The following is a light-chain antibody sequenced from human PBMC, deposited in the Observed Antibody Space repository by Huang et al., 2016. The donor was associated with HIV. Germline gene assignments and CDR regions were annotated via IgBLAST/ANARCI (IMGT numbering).Light chain of an antibody. CDR2: RLS. Sequence: DIVMTQTPLSLPVTPGEPASISCNASQSLLHNDDGNIYLDWYLQKSGQSPQLLLYRLSFRASGVPDRFSANGSNSNFTLNINRVEADDIGVYYCMQRLEFPYTFGQGTKLQIK. CDR1: QSLLHNDDGNIY. J-gene: IGKJ2*01. CDR3: MQRLEFPYT. V-gene: IGKV2-40*01.